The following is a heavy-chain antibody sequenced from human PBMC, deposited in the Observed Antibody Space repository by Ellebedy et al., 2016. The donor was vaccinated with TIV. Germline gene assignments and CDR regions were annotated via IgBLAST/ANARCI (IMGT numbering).Heavy chain of an antibody. V-gene: IGHV1-8*03. J-gene: IGHJ6*02. CDR3: ARDVGTAYYYYGMDV. D-gene: IGHD1-1*01. Sequence: AASVKVSCKASGYTLTSYDINWVRQATGQGLEWMGWMNPNSGNTGYAQKFQGRVTITRNTSISTAYMELSSLRSEDTAVYYCARDVGTAYYYYGMDVWGQGTTVTVSS. CDR1: GYTLTSYD. CDR2: MNPNSGNT.